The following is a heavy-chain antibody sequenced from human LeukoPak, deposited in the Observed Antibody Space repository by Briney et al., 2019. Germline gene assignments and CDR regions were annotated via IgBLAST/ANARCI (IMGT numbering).Heavy chain of an antibody. CDR3: AKVRGVHDAFDI. D-gene: IGHD3-10*01. CDR2: ISGSGGSGGGS. CDR1: GFTFSNYA. V-gene: IGHV3-23*01. J-gene: IGHJ3*02. Sequence: GGSLRLSCAASGFTFSNYAMSWVRQAPGKGLEWVSAISGSGGSGGGSYYADSVKGRFTISRDNSKNTLYLQMNSLRAEDTAVYYCAKVRGVHDAFDIWGQGTMVTVSS.